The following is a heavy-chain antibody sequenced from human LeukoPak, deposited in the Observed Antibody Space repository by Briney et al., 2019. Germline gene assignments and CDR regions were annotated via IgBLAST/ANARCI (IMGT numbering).Heavy chain of an antibody. CDR1: GFTFSSYW. CDR3: AREVVLXTXXXFEY. D-gene: IGHD3-22*01. V-gene: IGHV3-7*01. CDR2: IKEDGTEK. J-gene: IGHJ4*02. Sequence: PGGSLRLSCAVSGFTFSSYWMSWVRQAPGKGLEWVANIKEDGTEKYYQDSVKGRFTISRDNAKNSLYLQMNSLRAEDTAVYYCAREVVLXTXXXFEYWGQXTLVTVS.